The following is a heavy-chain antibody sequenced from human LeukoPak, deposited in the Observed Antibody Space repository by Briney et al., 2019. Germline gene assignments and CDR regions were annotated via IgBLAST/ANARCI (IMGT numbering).Heavy chain of an antibody. CDR3: ARAHVAAGLAFDI. V-gene: IGHV3-13*01. CDR1: GFTFSGYD. J-gene: IGHJ3*02. D-gene: IGHD6-25*01. Sequence: PGGSLRLSCAASGFTFSGYDMHWLRHATGKGLEWVSGIGIPGDTCYPGSVKGRFTISRENAKNSFYLQMNSLRAEDTAVYYCARAHVAAGLAFDIWGQGTMVTVSS. CDR2: IGIPGDT.